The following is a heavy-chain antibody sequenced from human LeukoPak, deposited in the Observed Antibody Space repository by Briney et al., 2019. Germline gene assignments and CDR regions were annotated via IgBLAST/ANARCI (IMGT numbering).Heavy chain of an antibody. D-gene: IGHD2-2*01. CDR1: GYTFTSYG. V-gene: IGHV1-18*01. CDR3: ARDLTVVPAAYFDF. Sequence: ASVTVSCKASGYTFTSYGISWVRQAPGQGLEWMGWISAYNGNTNYAQKLQGRVTMTTDTSTSTAYMELRSLRSDDTAVYYCARDLTVVPAAYFDFWRQGTLVTVSS. CDR2: ISAYNGNT. J-gene: IGHJ4*02.